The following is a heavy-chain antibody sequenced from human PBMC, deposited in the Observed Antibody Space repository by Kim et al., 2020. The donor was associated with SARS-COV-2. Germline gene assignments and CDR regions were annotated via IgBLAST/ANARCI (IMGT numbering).Heavy chain of an antibody. CDR3: VRGAHMLPFDF. Sequence: SQTLSLTCAISGDSVSSISVAWNWIRQSPSRGLEWLGRTFFRSKWYSDYAISVRGRVIINADTSKNQFSLHLNSVTPDDTALYYCVRGAHMLPFDFWGRGTLVTVTS. CDR1: GDSVSSISVA. CDR2: TFFRSKWYS. J-gene: IGHJ4*02. D-gene: IGHD3-10*02. V-gene: IGHV6-1*01.